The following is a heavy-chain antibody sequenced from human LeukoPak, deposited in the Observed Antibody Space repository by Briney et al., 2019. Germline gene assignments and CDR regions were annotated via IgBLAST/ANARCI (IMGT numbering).Heavy chain of an antibody. CDR3: AKVLAVAGTGDYFDY. V-gene: IGHV3-23*01. CDR1: GFTFSSYA. D-gene: IGHD6-19*01. J-gene: IGHJ4*02. CDR2: ISGSGGST. Sequence: GGSLRLSCAASGFTFSSYAMSWVGQAPGKGLERVSAISGSGGSTYYADSVKGRFTISRDNSKNTLYLQMNSLRAEDTAVYYCAKVLAVAGTGDYFDYWGQGTLVTVSS.